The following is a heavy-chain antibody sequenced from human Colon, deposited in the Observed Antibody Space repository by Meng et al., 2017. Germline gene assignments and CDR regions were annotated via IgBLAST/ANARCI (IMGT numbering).Heavy chain of an antibody. CDR3: ARADCTAGICYQIDN. V-gene: IGHV4-31*03. J-gene: IGHJ4*02. D-gene: IGHD2-8*02. Sequence: QVQLQESGPGLVKPSQTLSLTCNVSGLSIGTTGDYWTWIRQRPGKGLEWIGKIFYTGSAHYNPSLKTRAAMSVDRSKNQFSLKLNSVTAADTAVYYCARADCTAGICYQIDNWGQGTLVTVSS. CDR2: IFYTGSA. CDR1: GLSIGTTGDY.